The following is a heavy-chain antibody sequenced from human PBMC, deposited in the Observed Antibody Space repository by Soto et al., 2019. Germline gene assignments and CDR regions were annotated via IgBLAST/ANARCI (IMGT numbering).Heavy chain of an antibody. CDR3: ARVTDYYDSSGPVDY. D-gene: IGHD3-22*01. V-gene: IGHV1-18*01. Sequence: GASVKVSCKASGYTFTSYGISWVRQAPGQGLEWMGWISAYNGNTNYAQKLQGRVTMTTDTSTSTAYVELRSLRSDDTAVYYCARVTDYYDSSGPVDYWGQGTLVTVSS. CDR1: GYTFTSYG. J-gene: IGHJ4*02. CDR2: ISAYNGNT.